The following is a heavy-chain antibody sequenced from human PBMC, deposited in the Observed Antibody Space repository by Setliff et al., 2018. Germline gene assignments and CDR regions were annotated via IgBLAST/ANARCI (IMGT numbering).Heavy chain of an antibody. Sequence: PSETLSLTCTVSGGSISSHYWSWIRQPPGKGLEWIGYIYYSGSTNYNPSLKSRVTISIDTSKNQFSLYLTSVTAADTAVYYCARDPLTTNRRRAFDIWGQGTMVTVSS. J-gene: IGHJ3*02. CDR1: GGSISSHY. D-gene: IGHD4-17*01. CDR3: ARDPLTTNRRRAFDI. V-gene: IGHV4-59*11. CDR2: IYYSGST.